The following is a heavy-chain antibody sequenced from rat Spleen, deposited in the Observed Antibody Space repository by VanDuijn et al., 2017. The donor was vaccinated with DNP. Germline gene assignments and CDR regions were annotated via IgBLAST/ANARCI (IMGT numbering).Heavy chain of an antibody. J-gene: IGHJ1*01. V-gene: IGHV5-22*01. CDR3: ARDRAAYYGYNPLWYFDF. CDR2: ISYDGSRN. D-gene: IGHD1-9*01. Sequence: EVQLVESGGGLVQPGRSLKLSCAASGFTFSDYYMAWVRQAPEKGLEWVASISYDGSRNYYGDSVKGRFTLSRDNAKSALYLQMHSLTSEDTATYYCARDRAAYYGYNPLWYFDFWGPGTMVTVSS. CDR1: GFTFSDYY.